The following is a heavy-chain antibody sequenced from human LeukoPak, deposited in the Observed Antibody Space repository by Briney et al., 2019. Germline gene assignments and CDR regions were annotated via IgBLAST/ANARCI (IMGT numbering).Heavy chain of an antibody. CDR2: ISSSSRYI. V-gene: IGHV3-21*01. CDR3: ARDDYYDSSGYCFDY. Sequence: GGSLRLSCAASGFTFSSYSMNWVRLAPGKGLEWVSSISSSSRYIYFADSLKGRFTISRDNAKNSLYLQMNSLRAEDTAVYYCARDDYYDSSGYCFDYWGQGTLVTVSS. D-gene: IGHD3-22*01. J-gene: IGHJ4*02. CDR1: GFTFSSYS.